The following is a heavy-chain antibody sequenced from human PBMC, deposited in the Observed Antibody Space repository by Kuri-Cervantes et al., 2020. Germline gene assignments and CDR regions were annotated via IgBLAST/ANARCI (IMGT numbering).Heavy chain of an antibody. CDR2: ISYDGSNK. V-gene: IGHV3-30-3*01. CDR1: GFTFSSYA. D-gene: IGHD3-22*01. J-gene: IGHJ4*02. CDR3: ARDLMIAYFDY. Sequence: LSLTCPASGFTFSSYAMHWVRQAPGKGLEWVAVISYDGSNKYYADSVKGRFTISRDNSKNTLYLQMNSLRAEDTAVYYCARDLMIAYFDYWGQGTLVTVSS.